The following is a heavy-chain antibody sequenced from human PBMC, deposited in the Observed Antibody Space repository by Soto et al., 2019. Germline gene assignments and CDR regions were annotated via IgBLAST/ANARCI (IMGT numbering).Heavy chain of an antibody. D-gene: IGHD1-26*01. J-gene: IGHJ4*02. CDR1: GNTFTYRY. CDR3: ASGGAGSGPFTWELPDH. Sequence: QMQLVQSGAEVKKTGSSVTVSCKALGNTFTYRYLHWVRQAPGQALEWMGWITPFSGDVHYAQKFQEIVTITRDRSINTAYMQMSSLRPEDTAMYFCASGGAGSGPFTWELPDHWGQGTLVTVSS. V-gene: IGHV1-45*02. CDR2: ITPFSGDV.